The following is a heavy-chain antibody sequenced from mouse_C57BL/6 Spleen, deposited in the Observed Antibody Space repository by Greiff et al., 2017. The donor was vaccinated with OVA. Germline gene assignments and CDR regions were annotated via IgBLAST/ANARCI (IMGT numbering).Heavy chain of an antibody. CDR1: GYTFTSYG. Sequence: QVHVKQSGAELARPGASVKLSCKASGYTFTSYGISWVKQRTGQGLEWIGEIYPRSGNTYYNEKFKGKATLTADKSSSTAYMELRSLTSEDSAVYFCARSYEFYFDYWGQGTTLTVSS. J-gene: IGHJ2*01. V-gene: IGHV1-81*01. CDR3: ARSYEFYFDY. CDR2: IYPRSGNT. D-gene: IGHD2-3*01.